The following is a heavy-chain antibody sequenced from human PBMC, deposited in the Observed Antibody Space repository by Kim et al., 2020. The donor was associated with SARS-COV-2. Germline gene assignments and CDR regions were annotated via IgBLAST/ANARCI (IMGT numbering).Heavy chain of an antibody. CDR3: ARALWFRDQTGLLPYYYYGMDV. CDR2: IIPIFGTA. Sequence: SVKVSCKASGGTFSSYAISWVRQAPGQGLEWMGGIIPIFGTANYAQKFQGRVTITADESTSTAYMELSSLRSEDTAVYYCARALWFRDQTGLLPYYYYGMDVWGQGTTVTVSS. V-gene: IGHV1-69*13. D-gene: IGHD3-10*01. J-gene: IGHJ6*02. CDR1: GGTFSSYA.